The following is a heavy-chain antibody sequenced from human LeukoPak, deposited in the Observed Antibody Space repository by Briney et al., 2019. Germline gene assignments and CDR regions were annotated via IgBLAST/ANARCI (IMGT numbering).Heavy chain of an antibody. J-gene: IGHJ4*02. CDR1: GFTFSSYW. Sequence: TGGSLRLSCAGSGFTFSSYWMSWVRQAPGKGLEWVANINQDGSEKYYVGSVKGRFTISRDNAKDPLCLQMKSLRDEDTAVYYCAVGASFAYWAREPWSPSPQ. CDR3: AVGASFAY. V-gene: IGHV3-7*01. CDR2: INQDGSEK.